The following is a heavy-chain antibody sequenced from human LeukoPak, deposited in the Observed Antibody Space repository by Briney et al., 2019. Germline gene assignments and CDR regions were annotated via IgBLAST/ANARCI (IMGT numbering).Heavy chain of an antibody. CDR2: IYYSGST. CDR1: GGSISSSGYY. CDR3: ARGLSGYYPNYYYYMDV. V-gene: IGHV4-39*07. Sequence: PSETLSLTCTVSGGSISSSGYYWGWIRQPPGKGLEWIGSIYYSGSTNYNPSLKSRVTISVDTSKNQFSLKLSSVTAADTAVYYCARGLSGYYPNYYYYMDVWGKGTTVTVSS. D-gene: IGHD3-22*01. J-gene: IGHJ6*03.